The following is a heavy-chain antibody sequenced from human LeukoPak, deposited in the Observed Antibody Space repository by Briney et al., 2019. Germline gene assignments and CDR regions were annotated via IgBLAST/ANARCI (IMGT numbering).Heavy chain of an antibody. D-gene: IGHD3-22*01. Sequence: PGGSLRLSCAASGFTFSSYGMHWVRQAPGKGLEWVAFIRYDGSNKYYADSVKGRFTISRDNSKNTLYLQMNSLRAEDTAVYYCAKDPTSYYYDSSGLGGYWGQGTLVTVSS. CDR2: IRYDGSNK. CDR3: AKDPTSYYYDSSGLGGY. J-gene: IGHJ4*02. V-gene: IGHV3-30*02. CDR1: GFTFSSYG.